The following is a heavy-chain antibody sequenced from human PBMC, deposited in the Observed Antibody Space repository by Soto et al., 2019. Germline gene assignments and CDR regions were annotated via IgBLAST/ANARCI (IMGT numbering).Heavy chain of an antibody. V-gene: IGHV1-18*01. CDR1: GYTFTSYG. CDR2: ISAYNGNT. J-gene: IGHJ6*02. CDR3: ARDGIAAAGPISEYYYYYGIDV. Sequence: ASVKVSCKASGYTFTSYGISWVRQAPGQGLEWMGWISAYNGNTNYAQKLQGRVTMTTDTSTSTAYMELRSLRSDDTAVYYCARDGIAAAGPISEYYYYYGIDVWGQGTTVTVSS. D-gene: IGHD6-13*01.